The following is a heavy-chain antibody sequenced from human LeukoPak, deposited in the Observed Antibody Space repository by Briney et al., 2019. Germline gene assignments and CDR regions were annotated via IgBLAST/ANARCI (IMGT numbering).Heavy chain of an antibody. CDR2: INPNSGGT. CDR1: GYTFTGYY. V-gene: IGHV1-2*04. J-gene: IGHJ4*02. Sequence: ASVKVSCKASGYTFTGYYMHWVRQAPGQGLEWMGWINPNSGGTNYAQKFQGWVTMTRDTSISTAYMELSRLRSDDTAVYYCARDRGYSYGSEHYFDYWGQGTLVTVSS. D-gene: IGHD5-18*01. CDR3: ARDRGYSYGSEHYFDY.